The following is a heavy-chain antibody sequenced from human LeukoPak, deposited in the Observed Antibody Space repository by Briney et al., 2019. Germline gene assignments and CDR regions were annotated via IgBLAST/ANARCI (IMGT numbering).Heavy chain of an antibody. CDR3: ARTRGSYWYFDL. J-gene: IGHJ2*01. Sequence: GGSLRLSCAASGFTFSSYSINWVRQAPGKGLEWVSTISTSGGTFYADSVKGRFTISRDNSKNTLYLQINSLRAEDTAVYYCARTRGSYWYFDLWGRGTLVTVSS. V-gene: IGHV3-23*01. D-gene: IGHD1-14*01. CDR2: ISTSGGT. CDR1: GFTFSSYS.